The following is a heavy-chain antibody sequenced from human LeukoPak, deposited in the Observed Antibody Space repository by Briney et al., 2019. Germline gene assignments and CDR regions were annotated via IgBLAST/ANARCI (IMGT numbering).Heavy chain of an antibody. D-gene: IGHD3-10*01. CDR2: IYYSGTT. CDR3: ARFPLYSPSGPRYAFDI. Sequence: SETLSLTCTVSGGSISSSSTYWGWIRPPPGRGLEWIGSIYYSGTTYYNPSLKSRVTISVDTSKNQFSLKLSSVTAADTAVYYCARFPLYSPSGPRYAFDIWGQGTMVTVSS. CDR1: GGSISSSSTY. J-gene: IGHJ3*02. V-gene: IGHV4-39*01.